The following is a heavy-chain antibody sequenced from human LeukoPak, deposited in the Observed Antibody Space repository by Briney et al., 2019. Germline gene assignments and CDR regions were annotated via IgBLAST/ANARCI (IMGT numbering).Heavy chain of an antibody. J-gene: IGHJ2*01. CDR3: ARAILTPSGFVWHFDL. D-gene: IGHD3-3*01. Sequence: PSETLSRTCTASGGSISTGVYYWSWIRQHPGKGLEWIGYNTYYNPSLKSRVTISVDTSKSQFSLKLTSVTAADTAVYHCARAILTPSGFVWHFDLWGRGTLVTVSS. CDR2: NT. CDR1: GGSISTGVYY. V-gene: IGHV4-31*03.